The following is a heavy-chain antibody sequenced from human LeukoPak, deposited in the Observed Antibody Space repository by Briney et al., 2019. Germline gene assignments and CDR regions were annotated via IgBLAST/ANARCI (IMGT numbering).Heavy chain of an antibody. CDR1: GFTFSSYS. CDR2: ISSSSSTI. V-gene: IGHV3-48*02. J-gene: IGHJ4*02. Sequence: PGGSLRLSCAASGFTFSSYSMNWVRQAPGKGLEWVSYISSSSSTIYYADSVKGRLTISRDNAKNSLYLQMNSLRDEDTAVYYCASGRDTAVVDYFDYWGQGTLVTVSS. D-gene: IGHD5-18*01. CDR3: ASGRDTAVVDYFDY.